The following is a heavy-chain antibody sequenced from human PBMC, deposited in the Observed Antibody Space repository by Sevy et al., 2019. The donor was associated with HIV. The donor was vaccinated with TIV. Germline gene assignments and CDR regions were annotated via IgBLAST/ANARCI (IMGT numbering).Heavy chain of an antibody. CDR1: GFTFSDHA. Sequence: GGSLRLSCAASGFTFSDHAMSWVRQTPGRGLEWVSCINWKADNTGYADSLKGRFTISRDNAKNSLYLQIHSLRAEDTALYYCARSAYYHDSTGYGPLDLWGQGTMVTVSS. J-gene: IGHJ3*01. D-gene: IGHD3-22*01. CDR3: ARSAYYHDSTGYGPLDL. CDR2: INWKADNT. V-gene: IGHV3-20*04.